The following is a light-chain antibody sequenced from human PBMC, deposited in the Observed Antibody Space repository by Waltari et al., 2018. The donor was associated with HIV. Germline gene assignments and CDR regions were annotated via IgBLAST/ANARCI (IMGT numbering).Light chain of an antibody. Sequence: QSVLTQPPSASGTPGQRVTISCSGSSSNIGSNTVNWYQQLPGTAPKLLIYNNKQRPSGVPDRFSGSKAGTSASLVISGRQAEDEADYYCAAWDDSLNGRVFGGGTKLTVL. CDR1: SSNIGSNT. V-gene: IGLV1-44*01. CDR2: NNK. CDR3: AAWDDSLNGRV. J-gene: IGLJ3*02.